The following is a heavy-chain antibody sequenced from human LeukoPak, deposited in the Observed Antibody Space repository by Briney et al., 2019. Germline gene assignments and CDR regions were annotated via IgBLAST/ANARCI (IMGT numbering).Heavy chain of an antibody. D-gene: IGHD4-17*01. V-gene: IGHV3-53*01. Sequence: GGSLRLSCTVSGFIVSINSMSWVRQAPGKGLEWVSFIYSGGNTHYSDSVKGLFTISRDNSKNTLYLHMNSLRAEDTAVYYCARRAGEYSHPYDYWGQGTLVTVSS. CDR2: IYSGGNT. CDR3: ARRAGEYSHPYDY. CDR1: GFIVSINS. J-gene: IGHJ4*02.